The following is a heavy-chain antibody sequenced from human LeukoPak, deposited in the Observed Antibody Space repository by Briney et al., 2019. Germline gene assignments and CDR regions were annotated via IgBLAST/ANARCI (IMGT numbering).Heavy chain of an antibody. V-gene: IGHV3-23*01. Sequence: GGSLRLSCAASGFTFISYAMSWVRQAPGKGLEWVSAISGSGGSTYYADSVKGRFTISRDNSKNTLYLQMNSLRAEDTAVYYCAETPWFGDRAPGGVWGQGTTVTVSS. CDR3: AETPWFGDRAPGGV. D-gene: IGHD3-10*01. CDR1: GFTFISYA. CDR2: ISGSGGST. J-gene: IGHJ6*02.